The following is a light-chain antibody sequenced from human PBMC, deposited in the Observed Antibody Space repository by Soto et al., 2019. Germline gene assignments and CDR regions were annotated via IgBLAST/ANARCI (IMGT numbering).Light chain of an antibody. Sequence: ELTQPPSVSVAPGQTARITCGGRNIGTKSVHWYQQKPGQAPVVVVYDNTDRPSGIPERFSGSNFGSTATLTISRVEAGDEADYCCQLWDTTSDHVIFRGGTK. V-gene: IGLV3-21*02. CDR2: DNT. J-gene: IGLJ2*01. CDR1: NIGTKS. CDR3: QLWDTTSDHVI.